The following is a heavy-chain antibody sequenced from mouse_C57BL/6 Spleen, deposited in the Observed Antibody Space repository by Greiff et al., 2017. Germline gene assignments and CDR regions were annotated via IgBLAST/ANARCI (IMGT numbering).Heavy chain of an antibody. D-gene: IGHD2-4*01. Sequence: VQLQQPGAELVRPGSSVKLSCKASGYTFTSYWMHWVKQRPIQGLEWIGNIDPSDSETHYNQKFKDKATLTVDKSSSTAYMQLSSLTAEDSAVYYCAREYYDYDFAYWGQGTLVTVSA. CDR3: AREYYDYDFAY. CDR1: GYTFTSYW. CDR2: IDPSDSET. J-gene: IGHJ3*01. V-gene: IGHV1-52*01.